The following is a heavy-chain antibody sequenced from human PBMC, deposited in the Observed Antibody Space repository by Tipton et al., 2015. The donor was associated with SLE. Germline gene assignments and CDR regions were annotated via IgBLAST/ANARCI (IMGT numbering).Heavy chain of an antibody. Sequence: TLSLTCTVSGGSISSSRYYWAWIRQPPGKGLEWIGEINHSGSTNYNPSLKSRVTISGDTSKNQFSLKLSSVTAADTAVYYCARGRTILLDWGQGTLVTVSS. CDR1: GGSISSSRYY. D-gene: IGHD1-14*01. J-gene: IGHJ4*02. CDR3: ARGRTILLD. CDR2: INHSGST. V-gene: IGHV4-39*07.